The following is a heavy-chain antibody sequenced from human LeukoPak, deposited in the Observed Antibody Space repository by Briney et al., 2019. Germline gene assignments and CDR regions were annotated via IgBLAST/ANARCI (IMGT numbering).Heavy chain of an antibody. CDR2: IYYSGST. CDR1: GGSISSYY. J-gene: IGHJ2*01. CDR3: ARTYGSSGLGYFDL. V-gene: IGHV4-59*01. D-gene: IGHD6-13*01. Sequence: SETLSLTCTVSGGSISSYYWSWIRQPPGKGLEWIGYIYYSGSTNYSPSLKSRLTISVDTSKNQFSLKLSSVTAADTAVYYCARTYGSSGLGYFDLWGRGTLDTVSS.